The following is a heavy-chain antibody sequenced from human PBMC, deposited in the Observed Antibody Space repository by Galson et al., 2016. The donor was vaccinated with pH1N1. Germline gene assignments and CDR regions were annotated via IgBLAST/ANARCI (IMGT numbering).Heavy chain of an antibody. D-gene: IGHD3-22*01. Sequence: SVKVSCKASEYTFIGYYIHWMRQAPGHGLAWMGRINPNNGDTHYAQNFQGRVTVTRDTSISTAYMELNSLRSDDTAVYYCARVNTYDSSGYYPFDYWGQGTQVTVSS. V-gene: IGHV1-2*06. J-gene: IGHJ4*02. CDR3: ARVNTYDSSGYYPFDY. CDR2: INPNNGDT. CDR1: EYTFIGYY.